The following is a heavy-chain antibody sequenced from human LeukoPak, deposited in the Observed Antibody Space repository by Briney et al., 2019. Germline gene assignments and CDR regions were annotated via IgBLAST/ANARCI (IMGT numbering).Heavy chain of an antibody. Sequence: GGSLRLSCAASGFTFSSYGMHWVRQAPGKGLEWVAVISYDGSNKYYADSVKGRFTISRDNSKNTLYLQMNSLRSDDTAVYYCARRIRGAPTDYWGQGTLVTVSS. CDR3: ARRIRGAPTDY. D-gene: IGHD3-10*01. J-gene: IGHJ4*02. CDR1: GFTFSSYG. V-gene: IGHV3-30*03. CDR2: ISYDGSNK.